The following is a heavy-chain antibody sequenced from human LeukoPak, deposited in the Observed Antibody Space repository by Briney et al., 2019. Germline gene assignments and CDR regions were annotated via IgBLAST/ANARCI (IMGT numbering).Heavy chain of an antibody. V-gene: IGHV1-46*01. D-gene: IGHD6-13*01. Sequence: ASVKVSCKASGYTFTSYYMHWVRQAPGQGLEWMGIINPRGGSTSYAQKFQDRVTMTRDTSTSTVYMELSSLRSEDTAVYYCARGGVAAVHIDYWGQGTLVTVSS. CDR1: GYTFTSYY. CDR2: INPRGGST. CDR3: ARGGVAAVHIDY. J-gene: IGHJ4*02.